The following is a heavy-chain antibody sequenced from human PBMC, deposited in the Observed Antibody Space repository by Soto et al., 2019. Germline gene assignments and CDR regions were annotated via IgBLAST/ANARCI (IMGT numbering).Heavy chain of an antibody. CDR1: WGTFSSYA. D-gene: IGHD2-2*01. Sequence: VEGSFKASWGTFSSYAISWVRQAPGQGLEWMGGIIPIFGTANYAQKFQGRATITADESTSTAYMELSSLRSEDTAVYYCATAQPAAMSPPFDYWGQGTLVTVSS. V-gene: IGHV1-69*13. CDR2: IIPIFGTA. CDR3: ATAQPAAMSPPFDY. J-gene: IGHJ4*02.